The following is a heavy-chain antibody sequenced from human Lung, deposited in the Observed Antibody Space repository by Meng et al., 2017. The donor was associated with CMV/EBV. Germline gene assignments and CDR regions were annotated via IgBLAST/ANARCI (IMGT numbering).Heavy chain of an antibody. CDR3: ARDGMYSSSSYAMDV. CDR1: EFTFSNCN. J-gene: IGHJ6*02. CDR2: ISISSSAI. D-gene: IGHD6-6*01. V-gene: IGHV3-48*04. Sequence: SXASSEFTFSNCNLNWVRPAPGKGLEWVSYISISSSAIYYADSVKGRFTISRDNSKTSLYLQMNSLRAEDTAVYYCARDGMYSSSSYAMDVWGQGTXVTVSS.